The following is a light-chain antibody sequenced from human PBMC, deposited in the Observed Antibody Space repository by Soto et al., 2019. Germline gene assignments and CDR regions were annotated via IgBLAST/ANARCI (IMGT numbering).Light chain of an antibody. Sequence: DIVMTQSPLSLPVTPGEPASISCRSSQSLLHSNGYNYLDWYLQKQGQSPQLLIYLGSNRASGVPDRFSGSGSCIDITLKISRVEAEDVGFYYWMPAPRTLTFGGGTKVDLK. V-gene: IGKV2-28*01. CDR3: MPAPRTLT. CDR2: LGS. CDR1: QSLLHSNGYNY. J-gene: IGKJ4*01.